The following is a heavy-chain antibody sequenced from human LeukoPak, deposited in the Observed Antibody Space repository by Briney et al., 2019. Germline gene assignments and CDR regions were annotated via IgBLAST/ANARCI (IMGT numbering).Heavy chain of an antibody. D-gene: IGHD3-10*01. V-gene: IGHV4-61*02. CDR2: IYTSGST. Sequence: SETLSLTCTVSGGSISSGSYYWSWIRQPAGKGLEWIGRIYTSGSTNYNPSLKSRVTISVDTSKNQFSLKLSSVTAADTAVYYCARVLGNGGEYYFDYWGQGTLVTVSS. CDR3: ARVLGNGGEYYFDY. J-gene: IGHJ4*02. CDR1: GGSISSGSYY.